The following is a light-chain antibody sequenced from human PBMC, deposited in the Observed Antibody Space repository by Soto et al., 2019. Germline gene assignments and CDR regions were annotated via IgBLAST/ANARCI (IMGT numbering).Light chain of an antibody. CDR1: ASNLGGNP. Sequence: QSVLTQPPSVSGTPGQKVSISCSGRASNLGGNPVNWYQHLPGAAPKLLIYTNHQRPSGVPDRFSGSKSGTSASLAISGLRSEDEADFYCAAWDDSLNAVVFGGGTKVTVL. J-gene: IGLJ2*01. CDR2: TNH. CDR3: AAWDDSLNAVV. V-gene: IGLV1-44*01.